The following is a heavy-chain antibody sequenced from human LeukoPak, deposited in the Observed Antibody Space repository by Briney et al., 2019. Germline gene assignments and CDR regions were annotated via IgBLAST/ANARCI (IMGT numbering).Heavy chain of an antibody. CDR3: ARDPYTYYYDSSGASGYFDY. CDR1: GFTFSDYY. Sequence: PGGSLRLSCAASGFTFSDYYMSWIRQAPRKGLEWVSYISSSGSTIYYADSVKGRFTISRDNAKNSLYLQMNSLRAEDTAVYYCARDPYTYYYDSSGASGYFDYWGQGTLVTVSS. V-gene: IGHV3-11*04. D-gene: IGHD3-22*01. CDR2: ISSSGSTI. J-gene: IGHJ4*02.